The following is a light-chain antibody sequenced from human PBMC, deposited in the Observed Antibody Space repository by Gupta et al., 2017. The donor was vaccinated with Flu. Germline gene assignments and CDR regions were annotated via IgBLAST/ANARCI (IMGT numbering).Light chain of an antibody. CDR1: GGGIASNY. CDR2: EDI. V-gene: IGLV6-57*01. CDR3: QTYESDSRV. Sequence: GGGIASNYVQWYQQRPGSSPSLLIFEDIRRPSGVPGRFSASVDTSSNSAPLTISELKTEDEAAYYCQTYESDSRVFGGGTKLTV. J-gene: IGLJ2*01.